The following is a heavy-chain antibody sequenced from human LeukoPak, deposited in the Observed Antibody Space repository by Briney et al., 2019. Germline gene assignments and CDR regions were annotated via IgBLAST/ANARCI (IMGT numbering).Heavy chain of an antibody. V-gene: IGHV4-4*07. CDR2: IYTSGST. D-gene: IGHD3-10*01. CDR1: GGSISSYY. CDR3: AREADPRGRDAFDI. Sequence: SETLSLTCTVSGGSISSYYWSRIRQPAGKGLEWIGRIYTSGSTNYNPSLKSRVTMSVDTSKNQFSLKLSSVTAADTAVYYCAREADPRGRDAFDIWGQGTMVTVSS. J-gene: IGHJ3*02.